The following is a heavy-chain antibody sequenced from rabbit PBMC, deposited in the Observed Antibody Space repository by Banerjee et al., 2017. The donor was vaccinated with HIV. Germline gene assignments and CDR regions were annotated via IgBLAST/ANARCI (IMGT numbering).Heavy chain of an antibody. V-gene: IGHV1S45*01. D-gene: IGHD2-1*01. J-gene: IGHJ4*01. CDR1: GSDISSYA. CDR3: ARGSAAMTMVITGYYLGL. Sequence: QEQLRETGGGLVQPGGSLTLTCTASGSDISSYAISWVRQAPGKGLEWIGDIYPDGSGSTAYASWAKGRFTVSKTSATTVTLQMTSLTAADTSTYFCARGSAAMTMVITGYYLGLWGPGTLVTVS. CDR2: IYPDGSGST.